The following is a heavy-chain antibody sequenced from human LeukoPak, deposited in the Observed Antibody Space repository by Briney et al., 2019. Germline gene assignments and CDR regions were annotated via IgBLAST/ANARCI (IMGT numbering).Heavy chain of an antibody. CDR3: AKDLTQSWEPDF. CDR2: IWYDGNNK. CDR1: GFTFSSYG. D-gene: IGHD1-26*01. V-gene: IGHV3-33*06. J-gene: IGHJ4*02. Sequence: GGSLRLSCVASGFTFSSYGMHWVRQAPGKGLEGVAVIWYDGNNKYYADSVKGRFTISRDNSKSTLYLQMNSLRAEDTAVYYCAKDLTQSWEPDFRGQGTLVTVSS.